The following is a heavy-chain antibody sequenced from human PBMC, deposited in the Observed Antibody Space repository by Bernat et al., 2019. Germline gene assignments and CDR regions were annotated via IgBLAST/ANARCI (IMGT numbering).Heavy chain of an antibody. CDR1: GFTFSSYG. J-gene: IGHJ6*02. V-gene: IGHV3-30*03. CDR2: ISYDGSNK. CDR3: ARSQQGSAAGTSFYYYYYYGMDV. D-gene: IGHD6-13*01. Sequence: QVQLVESGGGVVQPGRSLRLSCAASGFTFSSYGMHWVRQAPGKGLEWVAVISYDGSNKYYADSVKGRFTISRDNSKNTLYLQMNSLRAEDTAVYYCARSQQGSAAGTSFYYYYYYGMDVWGQGTTVTVSS.